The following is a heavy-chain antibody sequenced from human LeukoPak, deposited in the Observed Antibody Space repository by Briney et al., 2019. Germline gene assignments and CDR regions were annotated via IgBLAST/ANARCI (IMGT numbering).Heavy chain of an antibody. J-gene: IGHJ4*02. CDR1: GFTFSSYG. Sequence: GGSLRLSXAASGFTFSSYGMHWVRQAPGKGLEWVAFIWYDGSNKYYADSVKGRFTISRDNSKNTLYLQMNSLRAEDTAVYYCAKRVFGVAQFDYWGQGTLVTVSS. D-gene: IGHD3-3*01. CDR3: AKRVFGVAQFDY. CDR2: IWYDGSNK. V-gene: IGHV3-30*02.